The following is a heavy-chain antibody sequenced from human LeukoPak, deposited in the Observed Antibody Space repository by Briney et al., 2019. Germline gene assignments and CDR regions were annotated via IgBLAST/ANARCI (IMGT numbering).Heavy chain of an antibody. CDR1: GFTFDDYA. J-gene: IGHJ4*02. Sequence: GGSLRLSCAASGFTFDDYAMHWVRQAPGKGLEWVSGISWNSGSIGYADSVKGRFTISRDNAKNSLYLQMNSLRAEDTALYYCAKDSYYDILTGYYTDYWGQGTLVTVSS. CDR3: AKDSYYDILTGYYTDY. CDR2: ISWNSGSI. D-gene: IGHD3-9*01. V-gene: IGHV3-9*01.